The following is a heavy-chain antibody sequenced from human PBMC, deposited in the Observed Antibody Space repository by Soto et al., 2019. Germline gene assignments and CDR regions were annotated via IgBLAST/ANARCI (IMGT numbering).Heavy chain of an antibody. V-gene: IGHV4-4*02. J-gene: IGHJ3*02. CDR2: IYHSGST. Sequence: QVQLQESGPGLVKPSGTLSLTCAVSGGSISSSNWWSWVRQPPGKGLEWIGEIYHSGSTNYNPSRKSRVTISVDKSKNQFSLKLSSVTDADTAVYYCAIHLGPSGSYTGGAFDIWGQGTMVTVSS. CDR1: GGSISSSNW. CDR3: AIHLGPSGSYTGGAFDI. D-gene: IGHD1-26*01.